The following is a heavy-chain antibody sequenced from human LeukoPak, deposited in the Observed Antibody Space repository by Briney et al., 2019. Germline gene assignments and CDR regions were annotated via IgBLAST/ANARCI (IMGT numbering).Heavy chain of an antibody. J-gene: IGHJ5*02. D-gene: IGHD3-10*01. CDR3: ARTLRNQFAGFDP. Sequence: PSETLSLTCTVSNVSISSSFYYWGWIRQPPGKGLEWIVTISYSGSAYYNPSLKSRVVISVDTSKNQFSLKLSSVIAADTAVYYCARTLRNQFAGFDPWGQGTLVTVSS. CDR1: NVSISSSFYY. V-gene: IGHV4-39*07. CDR2: ISYSGSA.